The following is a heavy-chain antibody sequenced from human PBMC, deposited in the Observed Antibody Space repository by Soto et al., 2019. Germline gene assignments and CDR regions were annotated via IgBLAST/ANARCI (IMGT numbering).Heavy chain of an antibody. Sequence: SETLSLTCTVSGGSISNHYWSWIRQPPGKGLEWIGYIYYNGNTNYNPSLKSRVTMSVDTSKNQISLKLSSVTAADTAVYYCAKARTHYDSSGYYLYYYGMDVWGQGTTVTVSS. J-gene: IGHJ6*02. CDR2: IYYNGNT. V-gene: IGHV4-59*11. D-gene: IGHD3-22*01. CDR3: AKARTHYDSSGYYLYYYGMDV. CDR1: GGSISNHY.